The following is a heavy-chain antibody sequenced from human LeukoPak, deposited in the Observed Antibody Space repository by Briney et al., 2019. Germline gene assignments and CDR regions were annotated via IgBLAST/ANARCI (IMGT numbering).Heavy chain of an antibody. CDR1: GGSFSGYY. CDR3: ARLHMVRGVILLDY. V-gene: IGHV4-34*01. J-gene: IGHJ4*02. D-gene: IGHD3-10*01. Sequence: SETLSLTCAVYGGSFSGYYWSWIRQPPGKGLEWIGDINHSGSTNYNPSLKSRVTISVDTSKNQFSLKLSSVTAADTAVYYCARLHMVRGVILLDYWGQGTLVTVSS. CDR2: INHSGST.